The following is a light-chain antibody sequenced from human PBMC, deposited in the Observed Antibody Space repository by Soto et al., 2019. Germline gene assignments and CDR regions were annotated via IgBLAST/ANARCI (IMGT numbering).Light chain of an antibody. CDR3: QHYYNWPPYT. V-gene: IGKV3-15*01. J-gene: IGKJ2*01. CDR2: GAS. Sequence: EVVMTQSPVTLSVSPGERATLSCWASQSVATNVAWYQQKLGQAPRLLIYGASTRATGVPGRFSGSGSGTEFTLTISRLQPDDFAVYFCQHYYNWPPYTFGQGTKLEI. CDR1: QSVATN.